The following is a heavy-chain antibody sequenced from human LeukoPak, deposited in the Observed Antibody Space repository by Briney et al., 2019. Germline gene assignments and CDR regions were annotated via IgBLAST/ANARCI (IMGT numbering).Heavy chain of an antibody. Sequence: SETLSLTCTVSGGCISTNDYFWSWIRQSPEKGLEWIGYIHYSGITKSNPSLESRLTLSVDTSKNQLSLRLTSVTAADTAVYYCARAPLTTATSDYFDLWGLGTLVTVSS. CDR2: IHYSGIT. CDR1: GGCISTNDYF. D-gene: IGHD4-17*01. J-gene: IGHJ4*02. CDR3: ARAPLTTATSDYFDL. V-gene: IGHV4-30-4*01.